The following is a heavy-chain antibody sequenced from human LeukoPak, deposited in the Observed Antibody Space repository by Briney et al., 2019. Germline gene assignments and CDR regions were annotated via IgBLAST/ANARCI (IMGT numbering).Heavy chain of an antibody. J-gene: IGHJ6*02. Sequence: TSETLSLTCTVSGGSISSYYWSWIRQPAGKGLEWIGRIYTSGSTNYNPSLKSRVTMSVDTSKNQFSLKLSSVTAADTAVYYCARLAGTTGRCYYYGMDVWGQGTTVTVSS. D-gene: IGHD4-11*01. CDR1: GGSISSYY. V-gene: IGHV4-4*07. CDR3: ARLAGTTGRCYYYGMDV. CDR2: IYTSGST.